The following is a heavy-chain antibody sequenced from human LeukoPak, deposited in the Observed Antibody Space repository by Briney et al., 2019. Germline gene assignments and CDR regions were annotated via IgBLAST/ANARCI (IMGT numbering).Heavy chain of an antibody. CDR1: GFTFSSYA. Sequence: GGSLRLSCAASGFTFSSYAMSWVRQAPGKGLEWVSSISSSSSYIYYADSVKGRFTISRDNAKNSLYLQMNSLRAEDTAVYYCAREGYGDYEEAFDIWGQGTMVTVSS. V-gene: IGHV3-21*01. J-gene: IGHJ3*02. CDR3: AREGYGDYEEAFDI. CDR2: ISSSSSYI. D-gene: IGHD4-17*01.